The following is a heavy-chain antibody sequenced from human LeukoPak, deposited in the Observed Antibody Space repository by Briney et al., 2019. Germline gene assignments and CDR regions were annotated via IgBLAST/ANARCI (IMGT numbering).Heavy chain of an antibody. CDR1: GGSISGYY. Sequence: SETLSLTCAVYGGSISGYYWSSIRQPPGKGLDWIGEINHSGSTNYNPSLKSRVTISVDTSKNQFSLKLSSVTAADTAVYYCASRRSGAAAGTSHWGQGTLVTVSS. D-gene: IGHD6-13*01. V-gene: IGHV4-34*01. J-gene: IGHJ4*02. CDR3: ASRRSGAAAGTSH. CDR2: INHSGST.